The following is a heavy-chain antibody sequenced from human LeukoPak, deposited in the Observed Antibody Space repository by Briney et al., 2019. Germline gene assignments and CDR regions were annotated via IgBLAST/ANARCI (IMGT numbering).Heavy chain of an antibody. V-gene: IGHV3-30*02. Sequence: GGSLRLSCAASGFTFSRNDMHWVRQAPGKGLEWVAFIRYDGSKKYYADSVKGRFTISRDNSKNTLYLQMNSLRAEDTAVFYCAKDCTDYVWETYFGGLNFDSWGQGALVTVSS. CDR3: AKDCTDYVWETYFGGLNFDS. J-gene: IGHJ4*02. D-gene: IGHD3-16*01. CDR1: GFTFSRND. CDR2: IRYDGSKK.